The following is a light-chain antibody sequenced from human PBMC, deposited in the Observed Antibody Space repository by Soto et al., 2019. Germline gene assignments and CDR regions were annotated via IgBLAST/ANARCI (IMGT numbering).Light chain of an antibody. CDR3: QQSYNTHGT. CDR2: AAS. Sequence: DIQMTQSPSSLSASVGDRVTITCRASQSISSYLNWYQQNPGKAPKLLIYAASSLQSGVPSRFSVSGSGSDFTLATSSLQPEDFATYYYQQSYNTHGTFGQGTKLESK. V-gene: IGKV1-39*01. CDR1: QSISSY. J-gene: IGKJ2*01.